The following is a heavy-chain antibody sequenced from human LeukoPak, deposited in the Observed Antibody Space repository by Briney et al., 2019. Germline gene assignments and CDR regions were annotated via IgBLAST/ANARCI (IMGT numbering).Heavy chain of an antibody. J-gene: IGHJ4*02. D-gene: IGHD3-22*01. V-gene: IGHV3-30*18. CDR2: ISYDGNNK. CDR3: AKDDSSGSNDF. Sequence: GGSLRLSCAASGFTFSSYGMHWVRQAPGKGLEWVAVISYDGNNKYYADSAKGRFTISRDNSKNTLSLQMNSLRAEDTAVYYCAKDDSSGSNDFWGQGTLVTVSS. CDR1: GFTFSSYG.